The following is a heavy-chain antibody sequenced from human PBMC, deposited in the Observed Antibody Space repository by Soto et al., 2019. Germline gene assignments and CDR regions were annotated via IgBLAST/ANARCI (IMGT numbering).Heavy chain of an antibody. D-gene: IGHD2-15*01. Sequence: PSETLSLTCTVSGDSISSGGYYWSWIRQHPGKGLEWIGYIYYSGSTYYNPSLKSRVSISVDTSENQFSLKLSSVTAADTAVYYCARELGYCSGGSCDSIYYGMDVWGQGTTVTVSS. CDR2: IYYSGST. CDR1: GDSISSGGYY. V-gene: IGHV4-31*03. J-gene: IGHJ6*02. CDR3: ARELGYCSGGSCDSIYYGMDV.